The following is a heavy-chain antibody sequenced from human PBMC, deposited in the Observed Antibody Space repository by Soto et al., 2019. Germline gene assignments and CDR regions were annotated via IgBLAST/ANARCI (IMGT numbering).Heavy chain of an antibody. J-gene: IGHJ6*02. Sequence: EVQLVESGGGLVQPEGSLRLSCAASGFAVSSNYMSWVRQAPGKGLEWVSIIYSGGSTYYADSVKGRFTISRDNSKNTLYLQMNSLRAEDTAVYYCARDRFNCDSMVRGVCYGMDVWGQGTTVTVSS. V-gene: IGHV3-66*01. CDR3: ARDRFNCDSMVRGVCYGMDV. CDR2: IYSGGST. D-gene: IGHD3-10*01. CDR1: GFAVSSNY.